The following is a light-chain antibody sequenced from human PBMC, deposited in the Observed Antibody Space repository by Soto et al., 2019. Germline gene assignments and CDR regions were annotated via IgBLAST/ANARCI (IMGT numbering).Light chain of an antibody. CDR3: QQYYSYPSLT. V-gene: IGKV1-8*01. CDR1: QGISSY. Sequence: IRVTQSPSSLSASTGDIVTITCRASQGISSYLAWYQQKPGKAPKLLIYAASTLQSGVPSRFSGSGSGTDFTLTISCLQSEDFATYYCQQYYSYPSLTFGGGTKVDIK. J-gene: IGKJ4*01. CDR2: AAS.